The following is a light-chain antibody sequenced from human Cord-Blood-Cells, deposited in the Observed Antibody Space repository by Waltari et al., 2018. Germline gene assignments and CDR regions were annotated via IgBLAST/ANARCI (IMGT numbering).Light chain of an antibody. CDR2: EGS. V-gene: IGLV2-23*01. CDR3: CSYAGSSTWV. J-gene: IGLJ3*02. Sequence: QSALTQPASVSGSPGQSITISCPGTSSDVGSYNLVSWYQQHPGKAPKRMIYEGSKRPSGVSNRFSGSKSGNTASPTISGLQAEDEADYYCCSYAGSSTWVFGGGTKLTVL. CDR1: SSDVGSYNL.